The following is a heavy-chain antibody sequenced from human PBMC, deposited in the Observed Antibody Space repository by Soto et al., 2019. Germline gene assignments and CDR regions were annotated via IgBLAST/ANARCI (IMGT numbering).Heavy chain of an antibody. CDR3: AREETAWPLAYGLDV. J-gene: IGHJ6*02. CDR1: GFTFSGYS. D-gene: IGHD2-21*02. V-gene: IGHV3-21*01. CDR2: ISTRSDI. Sequence: PGGSLRLSCAASGFTFSGYSMNWVRQAPGKGLEWVASISTRSDIYYADSVKGRFTISRDNAKNSVSLQMNSLRAEDTAVYYCAREETAWPLAYGLDVWGQGTTGTVS.